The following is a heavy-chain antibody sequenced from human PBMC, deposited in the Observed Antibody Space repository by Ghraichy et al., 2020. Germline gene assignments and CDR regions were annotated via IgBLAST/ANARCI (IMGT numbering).Heavy chain of an antibody. J-gene: IGHJ4*02. CDR3: VRPYSGSYSFDS. D-gene: IGHD1-26*01. Sequence: GGFLRLSCAASGFIFSTYNMNWVRQAPGKGLEWVSSITSTSNSIYYADSVKGRFTMSRDNAKNSLYLQMSSLRAEDTAIYYCVRPYSGSYSFDSWGQGTLVTVSS. V-gene: IGHV3-21*01. CDR1: GFIFSTYN. CDR2: ITSTSNSI.